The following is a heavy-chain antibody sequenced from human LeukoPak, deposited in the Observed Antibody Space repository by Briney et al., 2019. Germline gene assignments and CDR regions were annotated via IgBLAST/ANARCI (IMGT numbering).Heavy chain of an antibody. D-gene: IGHD2-15*01. Sequence: GGSLRLSCAASGFSFSNYWMSWVRQAPGKGLEWVANIKQDGSEKYYVDSVKGRFTISRGNAKNSLYLQMNSLRADDAAIYYCARLRFVAGGMNYGMDVWGQGTTVTVSS. J-gene: IGHJ6*02. V-gene: IGHV3-7*01. CDR2: IKQDGSEK. CDR3: ARLRFVAGGMNYGMDV. CDR1: GFSFSNYW.